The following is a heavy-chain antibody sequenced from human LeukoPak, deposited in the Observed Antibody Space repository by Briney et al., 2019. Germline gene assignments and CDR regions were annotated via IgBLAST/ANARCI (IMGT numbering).Heavy chain of an antibody. D-gene: IGHD5-18*01. V-gene: IGHV4-59*01. CDR1: GVSLSSYY. Sequence: SETLSLTCTVSGVSLSSYYWRWLRHPPGKGLEWIGYIYYSGSPHHNPSLKTRVTISVDTSKNQFSLKLSSVTAADTAVYYCARGGYSYGIYYYYYMDVWGKGTTVTVSS. CDR3: ARGGYSYGIYYYYYMDV. CDR2: IYYSGSP. J-gene: IGHJ6*03.